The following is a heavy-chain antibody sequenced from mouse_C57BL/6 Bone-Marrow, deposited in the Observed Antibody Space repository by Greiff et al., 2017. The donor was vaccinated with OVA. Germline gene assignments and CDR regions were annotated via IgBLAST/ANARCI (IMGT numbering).Heavy chain of an antibody. CDR1: GYTFTSYW. CDR2: IDPNSGGT. V-gene: IGHV1-62-3*01. Sequence: VQLQQPGAELVKPGASVKLSCKASGYTFTSYWMHWVKQRPGRGLEWIGRIDPNSGGTKYNEKFKSKATFTADTSSNTAYMQLSSLTTEDSAIYYCARKDYAMDYWGQGTSVTVSS. J-gene: IGHJ4*01. CDR3: ARKDYAMDY.